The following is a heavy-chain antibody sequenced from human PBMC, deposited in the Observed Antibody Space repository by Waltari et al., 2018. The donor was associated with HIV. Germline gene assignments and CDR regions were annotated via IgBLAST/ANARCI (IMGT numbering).Heavy chain of an antibody. CDR2: IHYGGKT. D-gene: IGHD1-7*01. CDR1: GGFFRSSDYY. CDR3: ARRGNYRAAEYNYFGP. V-gene: IGHV4-39*01. Sequence: QLQLHESGPGVVKPLETLSLTCTVSGGFFRSSDYYWDWIRQSPGKGREWIGNIHYGGKTIYNPSLESRVGMSMYTSRGQFSLTLKDVTAADTAVYFCARRGNYRAAEYNYFGPWGQGIQVIVSS. J-gene: IGHJ5*02.